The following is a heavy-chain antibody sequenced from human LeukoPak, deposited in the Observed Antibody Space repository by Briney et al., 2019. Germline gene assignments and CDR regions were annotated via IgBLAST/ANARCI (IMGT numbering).Heavy chain of an antibody. D-gene: IGHD4-23*01. CDR3: ARTEIYGGNSDY. Sequence: SETLSLTCTVSGGSISSSSYYWVWIRQPPGKGLEWIGSIYYSGSTYYNPSLKSRVTISVDTSKNRFSLKLSSVTAADTAVYYCARTEIYGGNSDYWGQGTLVTVSS. CDR2: IYYSGST. V-gene: IGHV4-39*07. CDR1: GGSISSSSYY. J-gene: IGHJ4*02.